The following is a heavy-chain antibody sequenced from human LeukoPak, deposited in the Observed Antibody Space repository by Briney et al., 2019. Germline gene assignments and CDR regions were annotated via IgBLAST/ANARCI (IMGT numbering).Heavy chain of an antibody. CDR2: IYTSGST. V-gene: IGHV4-4*07. Sequence: PSETLSLTCTVSGGSISSYYWSWIRQPAGKGLEWIGRIYTSGSTNYNPSLKSRATMSVDTSKNQFSLKLSSVTAADTAVYYCARGGPLDTPDYYYYYMDVWGKGTTVTIPS. J-gene: IGHJ6*03. CDR3: ARGGPLDTPDYYYYYMDV. D-gene: IGHD5-18*01. CDR1: GGSISSYY.